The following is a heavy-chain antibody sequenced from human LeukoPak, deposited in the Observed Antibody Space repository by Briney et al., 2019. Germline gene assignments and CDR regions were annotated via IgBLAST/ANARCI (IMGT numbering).Heavy chain of an antibody. CDR1: GFTFSNYA. J-gene: IGHJ4*02. Sequence: GGSLRLSCAASGFTFSNYAIHWVRQAPGKGLEWVAVISFDGTKSYYADSVKGRFTISRDNSKYTLFLQMNSLRAEDTAVYYCARSRVANDSSGYYYLDYWGQGTLVTVSS. CDR3: ARSRVANDSSGYYYLDY. D-gene: IGHD3-22*01. CDR2: ISFDGTKS. V-gene: IGHV3-30*04.